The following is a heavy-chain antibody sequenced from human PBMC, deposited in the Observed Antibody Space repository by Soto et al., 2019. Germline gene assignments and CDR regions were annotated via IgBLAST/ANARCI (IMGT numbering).Heavy chain of an antibody. CDR1: GGSFSGYY. J-gene: IGHJ4*02. CDR3: ARLGYSSGWYVHY. Sequence: SETLSLTCAVYGGSFSGYYWSWIRQPPGKGLEWIGEINHSGSTNYNPSLKSRVTISVDTPKDQFSLKLSSVTAADTAVYYCARLGYSSGWYVHYWGQGTLVTVSS. V-gene: IGHV4-34*01. CDR2: INHSGST. D-gene: IGHD6-19*01.